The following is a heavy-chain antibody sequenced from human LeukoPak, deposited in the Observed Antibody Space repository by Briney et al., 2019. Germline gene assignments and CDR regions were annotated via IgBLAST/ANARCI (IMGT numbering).Heavy chain of an antibody. CDR3: ARDLGSSGYYAFDI. Sequence: PVGSLRLSCAASGFTVSSNYMSWVRQAPGQGLEWVSVIYSGGSTYYADSVKGRFTISRDNSKNTLYLQMNSLRAEDTAVYYCARDLGSSGYYAFDIWGQGTMVTVSS. V-gene: IGHV3-53*01. CDR1: GFTVSSNY. CDR2: IYSGGST. D-gene: IGHD3-22*01. J-gene: IGHJ3*02.